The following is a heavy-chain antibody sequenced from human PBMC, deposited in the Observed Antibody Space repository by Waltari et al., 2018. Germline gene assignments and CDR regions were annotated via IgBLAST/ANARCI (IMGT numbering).Heavy chain of an antibody. J-gene: IGHJ4*02. V-gene: IGHV4-61*02. Sequence: QVQLQESGPGLVKPSQTLSLTCTVSGGSISSGSYYWSCIRQPAVKGLEWSGRIYTSGSTNYNPSLKSRVTISVDTSKNQFSLKLSSVTAADTAVYYCARVPFYCTNGVCYYYFDYWGQGTLVTVSS. CDR1: GGSISSGSYY. D-gene: IGHD2-8*01. CDR2: IYTSGST. CDR3: ARVPFYCTNGVCYYYFDY.